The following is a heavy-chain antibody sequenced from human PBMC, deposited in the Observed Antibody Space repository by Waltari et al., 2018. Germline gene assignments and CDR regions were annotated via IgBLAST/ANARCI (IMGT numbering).Heavy chain of an antibody. CDR1: GGSISSSSYY. J-gene: IGHJ4*02. Sequence: QLQLQESGPGLVKPSETLSLTCTVSGGSISSSSYYWGWIRQPPGKGLEWIGSINYSGSTYYNPSLKSRVSISVDTSKNQFSLRLSSVTAADTAVYYCARHIYCSSTSCYSFDYWGQGTLVTVSS. CDR3: ARHIYCSSTSCYSFDY. V-gene: IGHV4-39*01. D-gene: IGHD2-2*02. CDR2: INYSGST.